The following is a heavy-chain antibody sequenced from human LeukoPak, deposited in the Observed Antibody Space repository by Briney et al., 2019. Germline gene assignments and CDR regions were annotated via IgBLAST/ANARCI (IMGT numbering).Heavy chain of an antibody. J-gene: IGHJ4*02. CDR1: GFTFSSHS. CDR2: ISSSSSTI. V-gene: IGHV3-48*04. D-gene: IGHD6-13*01. CDR3: ARDYGPYSSSWYEFGY. Sequence: GGSLRLSCAASGFTFSSHSMNWVRQAPGKGLEWVSYISSSSSTIYYADSVTGRFTISRDNSKNTLYLQMNSLRAEDTAVYYCARDYGPYSSSWYEFGYWGQGALVTVSS.